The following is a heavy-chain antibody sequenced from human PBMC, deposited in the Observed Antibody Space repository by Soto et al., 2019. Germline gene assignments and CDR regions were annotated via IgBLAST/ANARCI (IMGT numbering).Heavy chain of an antibody. CDR1: GGSISSGGYY. Sequence: TLSLTCTVSGGSISSGGYYWSWIRQHPGKGLEWIGYIYYSGSTYYNPSLKSRVTISVDTSKNQFSLKLSSVTAAETAVYYCATGGALSDDFWSGYYYWLDPWRQGTLVTVSS. CDR3: ATGGALSDDFWSGYYYWLDP. J-gene: IGHJ5*02. V-gene: IGHV4-31*03. D-gene: IGHD3-3*01. CDR2: IYYSGST.